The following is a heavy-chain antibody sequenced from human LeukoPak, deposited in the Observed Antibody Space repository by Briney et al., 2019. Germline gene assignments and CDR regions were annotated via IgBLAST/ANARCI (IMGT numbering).Heavy chain of an antibody. J-gene: IGHJ4*02. Sequence: SETLSLTCTVSGGSISSYYWSWIRQPPGKGLEWIGYIYYSGSTNYNPSLKSRVTISVDTSKNQFSLKLSSVTAADTAVYYCARDFRGGYYSNRGQGTLVTVSS. CDR2: IYYSGST. V-gene: IGHV4-59*01. D-gene: IGHD3-22*01. CDR3: ARDFRGGYYSN. CDR1: GGSISSYY.